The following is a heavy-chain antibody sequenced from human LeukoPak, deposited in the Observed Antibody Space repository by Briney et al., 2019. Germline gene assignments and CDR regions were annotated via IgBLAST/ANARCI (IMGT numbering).Heavy chain of an antibody. Sequence: SETLSLTCTVSGGSISSSSYYWGWIRQPPGRGLEWIGSIYYSGSTYYNPSLKSRVTISVDTSKNQFSLKLSSVTAADTAVYYCVQGDRLLGHWGQGVLVTVSS. CDR1: GGSISSSSYY. CDR2: IYYSGST. J-gene: IGHJ4*02. D-gene: IGHD2-2*01. V-gene: IGHV4-39*07. CDR3: VQGDRLLGH.